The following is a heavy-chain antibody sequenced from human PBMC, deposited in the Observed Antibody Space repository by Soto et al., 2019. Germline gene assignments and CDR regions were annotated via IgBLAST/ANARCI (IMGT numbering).Heavy chain of an antibody. V-gene: IGHV4-61*01. Sequence: NPSETLSLTCTVSGGSVSSGSYYWSWIRQPPGKGLEWIGYIYYSGSTNYNPSLKSRVTISVDTSKNQFSLKLSSVTAADTAVYYGARGGVGASLYYYGMDVWGQGTTVTVSS. CDR2: IYYSGST. CDR3: ARGGVGASLYYYGMDV. CDR1: GGSVSSGSYY. J-gene: IGHJ6*02. D-gene: IGHD1-26*01.